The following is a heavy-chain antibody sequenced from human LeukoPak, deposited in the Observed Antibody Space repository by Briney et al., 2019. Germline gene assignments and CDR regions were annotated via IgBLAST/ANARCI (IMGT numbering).Heavy chain of an antibody. Sequence: SQTLSLTCAVSGGSISSGGYSWSWLRQPPGKGLEWIGYIYHSGSTYYNPSLKSRVTISVDRSKNQFSLKLSSVTAADTAVYYCARGGTTAYYFDYWGQGTLVTVSS. J-gene: IGHJ4*02. V-gene: IGHV4-30-2*01. CDR1: GGSISSGGYS. CDR2: IYHSGST. D-gene: IGHD4-17*01. CDR3: ARGGTTAYYFDY.